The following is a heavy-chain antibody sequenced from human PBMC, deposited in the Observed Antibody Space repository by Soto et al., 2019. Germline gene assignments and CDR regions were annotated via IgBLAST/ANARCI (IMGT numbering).Heavy chain of an antibody. CDR3: ASRRHYDFWSGYYGADYYGMDV. V-gene: IGHV4-31*03. J-gene: IGHJ6*02. D-gene: IGHD3-3*01. CDR1: GGSISSGGYY. Sequence: SETLSLTCTVSGGSISSGGYYWSWIRQHPGKGLEWIGYIYYSGSTYYNPSLKSRVTISVDTSKNQFSLKLSSVTAADTAVYYCASRRHYDFWSGYYGADYYGMDVWGQGTTVTVYS. CDR2: IYYSGST.